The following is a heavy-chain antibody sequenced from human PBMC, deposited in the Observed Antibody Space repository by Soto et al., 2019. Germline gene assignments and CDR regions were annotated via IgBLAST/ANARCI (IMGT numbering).Heavy chain of an antibody. CDR2: IYYSGST. J-gene: IGHJ5*02. D-gene: IGHD4-17*01. Sequence: PSETLSLTCTVSGGSISSGGYYWSWIRQHPGKGLEWIGYIYYSGSTYYNPSLKSRVTISVDTSKNQVSLKLSSLTAADTAVYYCARDSEGYVDYCWFDPWGQGTLVTVSS. CDR1: GGSISSGGYY. V-gene: IGHV4-31*03. CDR3: ARDSEGYVDYCWFDP.